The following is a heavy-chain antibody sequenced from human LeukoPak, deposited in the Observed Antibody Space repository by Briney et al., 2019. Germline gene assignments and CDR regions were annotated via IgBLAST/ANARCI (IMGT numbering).Heavy chain of an antibody. Sequence: GGSLRLSCEASGFAFSFFAMSWLRQAPGKGLEWVSTINPNSGTRSYAASVRGGFIIFRDNYKHTLYLLLNVLRADDTAVYYCAKPISGGLAVTADWFAPWGQGTLVVVSS. J-gene: IGHJ5*01. D-gene: IGHD6-19*01. CDR2: INPNSGTR. CDR3: AKPISGGLAVTADWFAP. V-gene: IGHV3-23*01. CDR1: GFAFSFFA.